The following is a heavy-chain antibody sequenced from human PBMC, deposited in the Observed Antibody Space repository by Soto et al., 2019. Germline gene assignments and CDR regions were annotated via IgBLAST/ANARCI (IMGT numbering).Heavy chain of an antibody. CDR1: GGSFSGYY. Sequence: PSETLSLTCAVYGGSFSGYYWSWIRQPPGKGLEWIGEINHSGSTNYNPSLKSRVTISVDTSKNQFSLKLSSVTAADTAVYYCARGGDILTGYYMRTYYYYGMDVWGQGTTVTVSS. CDR3: ARGGDILTGYYMRTYYYYGMDV. D-gene: IGHD3-9*01. CDR2: INHSGST. V-gene: IGHV4-34*01. J-gene: IGHJ6*02.